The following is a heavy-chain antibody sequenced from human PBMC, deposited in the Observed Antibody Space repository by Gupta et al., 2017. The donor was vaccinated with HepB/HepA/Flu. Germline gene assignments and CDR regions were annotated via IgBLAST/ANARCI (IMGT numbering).Heavy chain of an antibody. CDR3: ARLPADNRFYYMDV. CDR1: GVSILTSDHY. Sequence: QLQLQESGPGLVNPSETLSLTCSVSGVSILTSDHYWGWIRQPPGKGLEWIGHIYYSGSTYYNPSLKSRVTVFVDTSKNQFSLKLSSVTAADTAVYHCARLPADNRFYYMDVWGKGTTVTVSS. CDR2: IYYSGST. J-gene: IGHJ6*03. V-gene: IGHV4-39*01. D-gene: IGHD2/OR15-2a*01.